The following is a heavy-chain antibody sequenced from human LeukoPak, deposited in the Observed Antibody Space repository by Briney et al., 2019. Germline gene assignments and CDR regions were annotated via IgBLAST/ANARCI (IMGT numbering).Heavy chain of an antibody. CDR3: AKDEGYSYGHSDAFDI. J-gene: IGHJ3*02. CDR1: GFTFNTYA. Sequence: GGSLRLSCAASGFTFNTYAMTWVRQAPGKGLEWVAVISYDGSNKYYADSVKGRFTISRDNSKNTLYLQMNSLRAEDTAVYYCAKDEGYSYGHSDAFDIWGQGTMVTVSS. V-gene: IGHV3-30*18. D-gene: IGHD5-18*01. CDR2: ISYDGSNK.